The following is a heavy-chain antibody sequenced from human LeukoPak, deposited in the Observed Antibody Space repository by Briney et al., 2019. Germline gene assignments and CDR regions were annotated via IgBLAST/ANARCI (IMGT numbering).Heavy chain of an antibody. Sequence: GSLRLSCAASGFTFSGYSTNWVRQAPGKGLEWIGEVTHSGSTNYNPSLKSRVTISVDTSKNQFSLKLSSVTAADTAVYFCARGYEGPGSTWYRLGAFDIWDQGTMVTVSS. D-gene: IGHD6-13*01. CDR3: ARGYEGPGSTWYRLGAFDI. V-gene: IGHV4-34*01. CDR1: GFTFSGYS. J-gene: IGHJ3*02. CDR2: VTHSGST.